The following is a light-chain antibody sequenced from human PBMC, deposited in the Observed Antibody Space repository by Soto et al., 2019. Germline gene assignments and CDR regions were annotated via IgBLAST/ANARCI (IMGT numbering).Light chain of an antibody. CDR1: QSVSSN. V-gene: IGKV3-15*01. CDR3: QQYNNWPVT. J-gene: IGKJ1*01. Sequence: DIVMTQSPATLSVSPGERATLSCRASQSVSSNLAWYQQKPGQAPRLLIYGASTRATGIPARFSGSGSGTEFTLTISSLQSEDFAVYYCQQYNNWPVTFGQGTKV. CDR2: GAS.